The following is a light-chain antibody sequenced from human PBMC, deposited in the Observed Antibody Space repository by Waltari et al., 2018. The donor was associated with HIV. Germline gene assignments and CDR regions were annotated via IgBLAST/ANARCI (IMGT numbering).Light chain of an antibody. Sequence: DIQMTQSPSSVSASVGDRVAITCQASQDINNYLNWYQHKPGKAPKLLIYDSSSLETGVPSRFSGSGSGTDFTFTISSLQPEDIATYYCQQYDNFPFTFGPGTKVEI. CDR2: DSS. V-gene: IGKV1-33*01. CDR3: QQYDNFPFT. CDR1: QDINNY. J-gene: IGKJ3*01.